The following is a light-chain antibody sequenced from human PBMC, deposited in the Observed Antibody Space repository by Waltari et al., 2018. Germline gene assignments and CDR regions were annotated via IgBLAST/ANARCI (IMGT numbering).Light chain of an antibody. V-gene: IGLV1-51*02. Sequence: QSLLTPPPSVSAAPGQQVTISSSGSYSNIWTNFVSLYQQVPGSAPKRLIFEDEKRPSGIPARFSGSKSATSATLTITGLQPGDEADFYCGTWDTSLSPHVIFGGGTRLTVL. CDR2: EDE. J-gene: IGLJ2*01. CDR3: GTWDTSLSPHVI. CDR1: YSNIWTNF.